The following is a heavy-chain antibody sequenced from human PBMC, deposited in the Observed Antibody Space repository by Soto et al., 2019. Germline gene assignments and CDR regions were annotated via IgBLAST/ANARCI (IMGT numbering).Heavy chain of an antibody. CDR2: IYYSGST. V-gene: IGHV4-31*03. CDR1: GGSISSGGYY. D-gene: IGHD5-18*01. CDR3: ARAGATAMVSYIPWFDP. Sequence: SETLSLTCTVSGGSISSGGYYWSWIRHHPGKGLEWIGYIYYSGSTYYNPSLKSRVTISVDTSKNQFSLKLSSVTAADTAVYYCARAGATAMVSYIPWFDPWGQGTLVTVSS. J-gene: IGHJ5*02.